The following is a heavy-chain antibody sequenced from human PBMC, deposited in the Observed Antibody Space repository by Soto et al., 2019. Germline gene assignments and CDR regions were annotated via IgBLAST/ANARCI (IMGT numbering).Heavy chain of an antibody. V-gene: IGHV3-23*01. D-gene: IGHD6-13*01. CDR2: ISGSGGST. J-gene: IGHJ6*03. Sequence: GGSLRLSCAASGFTFSSYAMSWVRQAPGKGLEWVSAISGSGGSTYYADSVKGRFTISRDNSKNTLYLQMNSLRAEDTAVYYCAKAGFDSRPPWGLVYYYYYMDVWGKGTTVTVSS. CDR1: GFTFSSYA. CDR3: AKAGFDSRPPWGLVYYYYYMDV.